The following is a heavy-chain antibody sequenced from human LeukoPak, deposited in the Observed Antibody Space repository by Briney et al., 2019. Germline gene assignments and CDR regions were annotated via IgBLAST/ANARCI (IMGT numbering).Heavy chain of an antibody. D-gene: IGHD2-2*01. V-gene: IGHV1-8*01. CDR3: ARVAVVVPADILWYYYYGMDV. CDR2: MNPNRCNT. J-gene: IGHJ6*02. CDR1: GYTLTSYD. Sequence: GASVKVSCKASGYTLTSYDINWVRQATGQGLEWMGWMNPNRCNTGYAQKFQGRVTMTRNTSISTAYMELSSLRSEDTAVYYCARVAVVVPADILWYYYYGMDVWGQGTTVTVSS.